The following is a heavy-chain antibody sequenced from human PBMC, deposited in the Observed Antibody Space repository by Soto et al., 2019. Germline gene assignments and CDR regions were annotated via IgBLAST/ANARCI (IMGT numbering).Heavy chain of an antibody. CDR1: GFTFSSYG. Sequence: PGGSLRLSCAASGFTFSSYGMHWVRQAPGKGLEWVAVISYDGSNKYYTDSVKGRFTISRDNSKNTLYLQMNSLRAEDTAVYYCAXDPYSWGRHYYYYGVDVWGQGTTVTVSS. J-gene: IGHJ6*02. CDR2: ISYDGSNK. V-gene: IGHV3-30*18. CDR3: AXDPYSWGRHYYYYGVDV. D-gene: IGHD5-18*01.